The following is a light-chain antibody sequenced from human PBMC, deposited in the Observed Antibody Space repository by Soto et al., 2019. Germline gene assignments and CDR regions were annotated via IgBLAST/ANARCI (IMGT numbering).Light chain of an antibody. CDR1: QSISSW. J-gene: IGKJ1*01. V-gene: IGKV1-5*03. CDR2: KAS. Sequence: DIQMTQSPSTLSASVGAAVTITCRASQSISSWLAWYQQKPGKAPKLMIYKASTLKSGVPSRFSGSGSGTEFTLTISSLQPDDFATYYCQHYNSYSEALGQGTKVDIK. CDR3: QHYNSYSEA.